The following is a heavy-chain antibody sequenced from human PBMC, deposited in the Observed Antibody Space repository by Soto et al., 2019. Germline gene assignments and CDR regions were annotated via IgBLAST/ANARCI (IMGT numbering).Heavy chain of an antibody. CDR1: GGSISSYY. J-gene: IGHJ4*02. D-gene: IGHD5-18*01. V-gene: IGHV4-59*01. CDR3: ARVFTAQGDY. Sequence: LSLTCTVSGGSISSYYWSWIRQPPGKGLEWIGYIYYSGSTNYNPSLKSRVTISVDTSKNQFSLKLSSVTAADTAVYYCARVFTAQGDYWGQGTLVPVSS. CDR2: IYYSGST.